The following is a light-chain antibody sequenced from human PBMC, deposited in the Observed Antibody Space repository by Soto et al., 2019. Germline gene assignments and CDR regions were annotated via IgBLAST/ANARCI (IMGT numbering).Light chain of an antibody. V-gene: IGKV3-20*01. CDR2: GTS. CDR1: PSVTNY. CDR3: QQYSNWPPAT. Sequence: VLTQTPSPLSLSTGERATLSCRASPSVTNYLAWYQQKPGQAPRLLMFGTSSRATGFPDRFSGSGSGTDFNLTISRLQPEDFAVYYCQQYSNWPPATVGQGTKVDI. J-gene: IGKJ1*01.